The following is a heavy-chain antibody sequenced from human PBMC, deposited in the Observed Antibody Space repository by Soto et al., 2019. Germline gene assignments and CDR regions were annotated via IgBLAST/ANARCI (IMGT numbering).Heavy chain of an antibody. CDR2: IIPIFGTA. J-gene: IGHJ5*02. CDR1: GGTFSSYA. D-gene: IGHD3-10*01. Sequence: ASVKVSCKASGGTFSSYAISWVRQAPGQGLEWMGGIIPIFGTANYAQKFQGRVTITADESTSTAYMELSSLRSEDTAVYYCARAGYYYGSCPMRFDPWGQGTLVTVSS. CDR3: ARAGYYYGSCPMRFDP. V-gene: IGHV1-69*13.